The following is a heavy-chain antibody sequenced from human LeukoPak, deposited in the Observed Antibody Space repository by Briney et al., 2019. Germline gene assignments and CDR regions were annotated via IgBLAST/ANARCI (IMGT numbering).Heavy chain of an antibody. Sequence: GESLKISCKGSGYSFTTYWIGWVRQAPGKGLEWVGRIKSKTDGGTTDYAAPVKGRFTISRDDSKNTLYLQMNSLKTEDTAVYYCTTGTGYWGQGTLVTVSS. V-gene: IGHV3-15*01. J-gene: IGHJ4*02. CDR3: TTGTGY. CDR1: GYSFTTYW. CDR2: IKSKTDGGTT.